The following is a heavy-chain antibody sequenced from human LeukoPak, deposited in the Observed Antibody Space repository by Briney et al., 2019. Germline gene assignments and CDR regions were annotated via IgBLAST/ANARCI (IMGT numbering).Heavy chain of an antibody. CDR3: ATCYYDPFAN. D-gene: IGHD1-26*01. J-gene: IGHJ4*02. V-gene: IGHV4-59*02. CDR1: GASVSSYY. CDR2: IADTGKT. Sequence: KPSETLSLTCSFSGASVSSYYWDWLRQPPGKGLGWIWYIADTGKTDSNPCRKSRVTISLDTSKKQFFLRLRSLTAADSAVYYCATCYYDPFANWGPGTLVTVSS.